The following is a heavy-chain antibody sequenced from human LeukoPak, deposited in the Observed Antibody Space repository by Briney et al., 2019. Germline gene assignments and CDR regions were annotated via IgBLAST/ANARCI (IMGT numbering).Heavy chain of an antibody. CDR2: INHSGST. CDR1: GGSFSGYY. D-gene: IGHD6-13*01. V-gene: IGHV4-34*01. Sequence: SETLSLTCAVYGGSFSGYYWSWIRQPPGKGLEWIGEINHSGSTNYNPSLKSRVSISVDTSKNQFSLKLSSVTAADTAVYYCARGTFQKGEQLVFSYWGQGTLVTVSS. CDR3: ARGTFQKGEQLVFSY. J-gene: IGHJ4*02.